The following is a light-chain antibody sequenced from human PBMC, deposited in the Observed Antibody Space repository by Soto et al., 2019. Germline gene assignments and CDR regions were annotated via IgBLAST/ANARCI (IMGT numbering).Light chain of an antibody. CDR3: QQRSNWPPT. J-gene: IGKJ1*01. Sequence: EIVLTQSPGTLSLSPGERATLSCRASQRVGSNLAWYQQRPGQAPRLLIYDASTRATGIPARFSGNGSGTDFTLTITSLEPEDFAVYYCQQRSNWPPTFGQGTKVDIK. V-gene: IGKV3-11*01. CDR2: DAS. CDR1: QRVGSN.